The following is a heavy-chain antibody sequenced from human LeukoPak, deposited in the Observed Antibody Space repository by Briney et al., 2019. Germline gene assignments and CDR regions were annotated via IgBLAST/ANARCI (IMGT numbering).Heavy chain of an antibody. V-gene: IGHV4-4*07. D-gene: IGHD6-19*01. CDR2: IHTSGTT. CDR3: ARRDISSGWSFDH. Sequence: RTSETLSLTCTVFGGFISNYHWSWIRQPAEKGLEWISQIHTSGTTNYNPPLKSRVSMSIDTPENQLSLTIRSVTAADTAVYYCARRDISSGWSFDHWGQGILVTVSS. CDR1: GGFISNYH. J-gene: IGHJ4*02.